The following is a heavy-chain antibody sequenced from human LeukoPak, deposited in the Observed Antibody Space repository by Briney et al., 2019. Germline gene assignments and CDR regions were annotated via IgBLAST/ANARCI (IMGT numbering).Heavy chain of an antibody. CDR2: INTGNGDT. Sequence: ASMRVSCKASGYTFTTYAIHWVRQAPGQRLEWLGWINTGNGDTRYSQTFQGRVTITRDTSASTAYMELSSLRPEDTAMYYCARDMGSGSLHYWGQGTLVTVSS. J-gene: IGHJ4*02. CDR3: ARDMGSGSLHY. CDR1: GYTFTTYA. D-gene: IGHD1-26*01. V-gene: IGHV1-3*04.